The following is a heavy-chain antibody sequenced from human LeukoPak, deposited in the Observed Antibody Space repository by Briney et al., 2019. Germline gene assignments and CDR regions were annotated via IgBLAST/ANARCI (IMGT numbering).Heavy chain of an antibody. CDR1: GGSFSGYY. Sequence: PSETLSLTCAVYGGSFSGYYWSWIRQPPGKGLERIGGINHSGSTNYNPSLKGRVTISVDTSKNQFSLKLSSVTAADTAVYYCARRPRDPYCSSTSCYVIDYWGQGTLVTVSS. D-gene: IGHD2-2*01. V-gene: IGHV4-34*01. J-gene: IGHJ4*02. CDR3: ARRPRDPYCSSTSCYVIDY. CDR2: INHSGST.